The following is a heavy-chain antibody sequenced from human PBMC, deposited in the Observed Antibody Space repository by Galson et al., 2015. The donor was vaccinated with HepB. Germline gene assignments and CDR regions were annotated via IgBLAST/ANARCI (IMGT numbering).Heavy chain of an antibody. V-gene: IGHV3-48*02. CDR1: GFTFSRYS. J-gene: IGHJ3*02. CDR3: ARGTSSNTRGAFDI. CDR2: ISSSSNTI. Sequence: SLRLSCAASGFTFSRYSMNWVRQAPGKGLEWVSYISSSSNTIYYADSVKGRFTISRDNAKNSLYLQMNSLRDEDTAVYYCARGTSSNTRGAFDIWGQGTMVTVSS. D-gene: IGHD2-2*01.